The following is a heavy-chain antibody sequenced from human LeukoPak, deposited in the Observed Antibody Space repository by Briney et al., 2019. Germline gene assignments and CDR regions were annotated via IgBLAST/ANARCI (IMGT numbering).Heavy chain of an antibody. Sequence: PSETLSLTCTVSGGSISGNYWSWIRQPPGKTLEWIANIFYTGSTIYNPSLKSRVAIPLDTSKNQFSLQLRSVAAADTAVYYCVRARDMAFDFWGQGTMVTVSS. CDR2: IFYTGST. D-gene: IGHD2-21*02. CDR3: VRARDMAFDF. CDR1: GGSISGNY. V-gene: IGHV4-59*01. J-gene: IGHJ3*01.